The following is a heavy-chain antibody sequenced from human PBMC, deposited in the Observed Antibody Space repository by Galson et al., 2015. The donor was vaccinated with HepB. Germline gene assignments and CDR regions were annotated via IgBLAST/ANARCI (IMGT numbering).Heavy chain of an antibody. J-gene: IGHJ3*02. Sequence: SLRLSCAASGSTFSSYSMNWVRQAPGKGLEWVSYISSGSGTIYYADSVKGRFTISRGNVKNSLYLQMDSLRDEDTAVYYCARSRSSGRGASDIWGQGTMVTVSS. V-gene: IGHV3-48*02. CDR1: GSTFSSYS. CDR2: ISSGSGTI. CDR3: ARSRSSGRGASDI. D-gene: IGHD6-19*01.